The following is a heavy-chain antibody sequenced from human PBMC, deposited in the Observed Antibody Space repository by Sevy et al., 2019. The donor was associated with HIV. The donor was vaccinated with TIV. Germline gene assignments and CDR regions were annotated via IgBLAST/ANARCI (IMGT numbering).Heavy chain of an antibody. CDR1: GFTISSYW. V-gene: IGHV3-7*01. CDR3: ARDGRTVTTYERGVDYGMDV. D-gene: IGHD4-4*01. CDR2: IKQDGSEK. Sequence: GGSLRLSCAASGFTISSYWMSWVRQAPGKGLEWVANIKQDGSEKYYVDSVKGRFTISRDNAKNSLYLQMNSLRAEDTAVYYCARDGRTVTTYERGVDYGMDVWGQGTTVTVSS. J-gene: IGHJ6*02.